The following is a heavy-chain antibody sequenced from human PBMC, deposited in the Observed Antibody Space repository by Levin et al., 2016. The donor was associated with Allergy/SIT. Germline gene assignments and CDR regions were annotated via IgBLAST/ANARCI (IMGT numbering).Heavy chain of an antibody. CDR3: ARRVPSSGSFSTDY. D-gene: IGHD1-26*01. Sequence: ASVKVSCKASGYTFTGYYIRWVRQTPGQGLECMGWINPHTGGTSYAQKFQGRVTMTRDTSISTAYMELRGLTFDDTAVFYCARRVPSSGSFSTDYWGQGTLVSVSS. CDR1: GYTFTGYY. V-gene: IGHV1-2*02. J-gene: IGHJ4*02. CDR2: INPHTGGT.